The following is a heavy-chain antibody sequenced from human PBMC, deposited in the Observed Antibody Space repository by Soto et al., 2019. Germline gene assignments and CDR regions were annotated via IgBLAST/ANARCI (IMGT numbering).Heavy chain of an antibody. V-gene: IGHV1-69*13. J-gene: IGHJ3*02. CDR1: GGTFSSYA. CDR2: IIPIFGTA. Sequence: SVKVSCKASGGTFSSYAISWVRQAPGQGLEWMGGIIPIFGTANYAQKFQGRVTITADESTSTAYMELSSLRSEDTAVYYCARVVKELRFLEWLSFGAFDIWGQGTMVT. D-gene: IGHD3-3*01. CDR3: ARVVKELRFLEWLSFGAFDI.